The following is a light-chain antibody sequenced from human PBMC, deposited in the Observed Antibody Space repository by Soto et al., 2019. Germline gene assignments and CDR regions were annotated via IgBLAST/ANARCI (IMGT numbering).Light chain of an antibody. J-gene: IGLJ2*01. V-gene: IGLV2-14*01. CDR3: SSYTSIGTLV. CDR2: EVS. CDR1: SSDVGGYNY. Sequence: QSALTQPASVSGSPGQSITISCTGTSSDVGGYNYVSWYQQHPGKAPKLMIYEVSKWPSGVSNRFSGSKSGNTASLTISGLQAEDEADYYCSSYTSIGTLVFGGGNKVTVL.